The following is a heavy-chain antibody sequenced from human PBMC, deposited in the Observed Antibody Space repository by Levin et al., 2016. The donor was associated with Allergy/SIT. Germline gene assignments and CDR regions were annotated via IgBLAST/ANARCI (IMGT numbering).Heavy chain of an antibody. CDR3: ASRGGYCSSTSCRGRWFDP. Sequence: SETLSLTCAVYGGSFSGYYWSWIRQPPGKGLEWIGEINHSGSTNYNPSLKSRVTISVDTSKNQFSLKLSSVTAADTAVYYCASRGGYCSSTSCRGRWFDPWGQGTLVTVSS. CDR1: GGSFSGYY. D-gene: IGHD2-2*01. CDR2: INHSGST. V-gene: IGHV4-34*01. J-gene: IGHJ5*02.